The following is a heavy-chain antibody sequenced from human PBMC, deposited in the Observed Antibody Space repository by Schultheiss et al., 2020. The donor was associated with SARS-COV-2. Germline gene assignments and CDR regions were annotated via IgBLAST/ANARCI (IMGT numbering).Heavy chain of an antibody. D-gene: IGHD3-10*01. Sequence: SETLSLTCAVYGGSFSGYYWSWIRQPPGKGLEWFGYIYYSGSTNYNPSLKSRVTMSVDTSKNQFSLKLSSVTAADTAVYYCARPTAMVGFGELWRGSGAFDIWGQGTMVTVSS. J-gene: IGHJ3*02. CDR2: IYYSGST. V-gene: IGHV4-59*08. CDR1: GGSFSGYY. CDR3: ARPTAMVGFGELWRGSGAFDI.